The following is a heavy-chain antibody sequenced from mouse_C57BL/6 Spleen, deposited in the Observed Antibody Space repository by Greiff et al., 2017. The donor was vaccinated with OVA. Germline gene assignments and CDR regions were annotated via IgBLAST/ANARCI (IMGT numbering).Heavy chain of an antibody. CDR2: IDPNSGGT. J-gene: IGHJ2*01. CDR3: ARMAVGGGYYPFFDY. V-gene: IGHV1-72*01. D-gene: IGHD2-3*01. Sequence: QVQLQQPGAELVKPGASVKLSCKASGYTFTSYWMPWVKQRPGRGLEWIGRIDPNSGGTKYNEKFKSKATLTVDKPSSTAYMQLSSLTSEDSAVYYCARMAVGGGYYPFFDYWGQGTTLTVSS. CDR1: GYTFTSYW.